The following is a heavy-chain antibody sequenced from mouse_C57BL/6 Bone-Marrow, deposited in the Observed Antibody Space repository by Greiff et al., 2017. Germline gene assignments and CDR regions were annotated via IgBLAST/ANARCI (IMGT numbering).Heavy chain of an antibody. J-gene: IGHJ2*01. CDR2: ISDGGSYT. Sequence: EVKLVESGGGLVKPGGSLKLSCAASGFTFSSYAMSWVRQTPEKRLEWVATISDGGSYTYYPDNVKGRFTIARDNAKNNLYLQMSHLKSEDTAMYYCATVLYYSLDYWGQGTTLTVSS. CDR3: ATVLYYSLDY. CDR1: GFTFSSYA. V-gene: IGHV5-4*03. D-gene: IGHD2-12*01.